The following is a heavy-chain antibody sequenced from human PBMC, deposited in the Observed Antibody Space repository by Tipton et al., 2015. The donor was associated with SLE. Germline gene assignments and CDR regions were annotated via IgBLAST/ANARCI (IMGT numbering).Heavy chain of an antibody. J-gene: IGHJ3*02. CDR3: ARSVYIFQDSFDI. D-gene: IGHD3-3*02. CDR1: GYPISSGYY. CDR2: IYHSGST. Sequence: TLSLTCAVSGYPISSGYYWGWIRQPPGKGLEWIGSIYHSGSTYYNPSLKSRVTISVDTSKNQFSLKLSSVTAADTAVYYCARSVYIFQDSFDIWGQGTMVTVSS. V-gene: IGHV4-38-2*01.